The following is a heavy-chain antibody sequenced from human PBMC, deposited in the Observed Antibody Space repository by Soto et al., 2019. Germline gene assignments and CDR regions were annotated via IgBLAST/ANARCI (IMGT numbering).Heavy chain of an antibody. CDR1: GGSFSGYY. J-gene: IGHJ4*02. Sequence: SETLSLTCAVYGGSFSGYYWSWIRQPPGKGLEWIGEINHSGSTNYNPSLKIRVTITVDTSKKKFSLKLSSVTAADKAVYYCARARGGYIAAAVPDYWGQGTLVTVSS. CDR2: INHSGST. CDR3: ARARGGYIAAAVPDY. D-gene: IGHD6-13*01. V-gene: IGHV4-34*01.